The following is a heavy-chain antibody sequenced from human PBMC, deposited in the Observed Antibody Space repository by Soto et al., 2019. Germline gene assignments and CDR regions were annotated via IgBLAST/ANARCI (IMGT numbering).Heavy chain of an antibody. Sequence: APLKVSCKASGYTFTSYGISWVRQAPGQGLEWMGWISAYNGNTNYAQKLQGRVTMTTDTSTSTAYMELRSLRSDDTAVYYCARDRLLEYFQHWGQGTLVTVSS. CDR2: ISAYNGNT. J-gene: IGHJ1*01. D-gene: IGHD6-25*01. CDR1: GYTFTSYG. V-gene: IGHV1-18*01. CDR3: ARDRLLEYFQH.